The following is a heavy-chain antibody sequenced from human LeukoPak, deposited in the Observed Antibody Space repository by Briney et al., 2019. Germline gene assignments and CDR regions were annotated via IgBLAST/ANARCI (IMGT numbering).Heavy chain of an antibody. Sequence: PGGSLRLSCAVSGFNVNDYYISWIRQAPGKGLEWVSYISSSGSTIYYADSVKGRFTISRDNAKNSLYLQMNSLRAEDTAVYYCARAGAYDYVWGSYLDYWGQGTLVTVSS. CDR3: ARAGAYDYVWGSYLDY. D-gene: IGHD3-16*02. CDR2: ISSSGSTI. V-gene: IGHV3-11*01. CDR1: GFNVNDYY. J-gene: IGHJ4*02.